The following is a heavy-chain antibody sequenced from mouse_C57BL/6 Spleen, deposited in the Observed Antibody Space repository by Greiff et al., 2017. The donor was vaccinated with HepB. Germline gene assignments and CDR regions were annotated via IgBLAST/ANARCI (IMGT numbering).Heavy chain of an antibody. CDR1: GYAFSSSW. D-gene: IGHD3-3*01. J-gene: IGHJ4*01. CDR3: VRRAGFYAMDY. V-gene: IGHV1-82*01. CDR2: IYPGDGDT. Sequence: VQLQQSGPELVKPGASVKISCKASGYAFSSSWMNWVKQRPGKGLEWIGRIYPGDGDTNYNGKFKGKATLTADKSSSTAYMQLSSLTSEDSAVYFCVRRAGFYAMDYWGQGTSVTVSS.